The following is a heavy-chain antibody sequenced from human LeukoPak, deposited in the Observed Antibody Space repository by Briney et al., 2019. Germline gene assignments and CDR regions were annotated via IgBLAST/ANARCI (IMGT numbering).Heavy chain of an antibody. Sequence: PGGSLRFYCAASGFTFDDYAMLWVRQAPGKGLEGLSGTSWNSGSIGYADSVKGGFTISRDNAKNSLYLQMSSLRAEDTALYYCAKAYSIAVAGTVDYCGQGTLVTVSS. CDR1: GFTFDDYA. D-gene: IGHD6-19*01. CDR2: TSWNSGSI. V-gene: IGHV3-9*01. J-gene: IGHJ4*02. CDR3: AKAYSIAVAGTVDY.